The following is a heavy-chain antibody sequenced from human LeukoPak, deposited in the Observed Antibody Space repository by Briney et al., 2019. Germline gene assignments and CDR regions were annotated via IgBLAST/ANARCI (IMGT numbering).Heavy chain of an antibody. CDR2: IKEDGSQI. Sequence: GGSLRLSYVASGFTFRDYWMTWVRQAPGKGLEWVANIKEDGSQINHVDSVKGRFTISRDNAKNSLYLQMNSLRVEDTAVYYCAKHKIAWRTFDCWGQGTLVTVSS. J-gene: IGHJ4*02. D-gene: IGHD1/OR15-1a*01. V-gene: IGHV3-7*01. CDR1: GFTFRDYW. CDR3: AKHKIAWRTFDC.